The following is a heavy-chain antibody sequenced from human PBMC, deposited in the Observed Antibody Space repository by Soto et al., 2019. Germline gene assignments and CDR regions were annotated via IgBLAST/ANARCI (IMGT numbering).Heavy chain of an antibody. J-gene: IGHJ4*02. D-gene: IGHD6-19*01. CDR2: MNPNSGNT. Sequence: ASVKVSCKASGYTFTGYYMHWVRQATGQGLEWMGWMNPNSGNTGYAQKFQGRVTMTRNTSISTAYMELSSLRSEDTAVYYCARVPGIAVAGPNDYWGQGTLVTVS. CDR3: ARVPGIAVAGPNDY. CDR1: GYTFTGYY. V-gene: IGHV1-8*02.